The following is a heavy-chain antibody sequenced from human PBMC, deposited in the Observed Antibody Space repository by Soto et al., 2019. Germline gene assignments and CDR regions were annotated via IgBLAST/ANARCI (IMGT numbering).Heavy chain of an antibody. CDR1: GGSISRGGYS. CDR2: IYHSGST. Sequence: LQLQESGSGLVTPSQTLSLTCAVSGGSISRGGYSWSWIRQPPGKGLEWIGYIYHSGSTYYNPSLKSRVTISVDRSKNQFSLKLSSVTAAGTAVYYCARGRGYSYGLDYWGQGTLFTVSS. V-gene: IGHV4-30-2*01. J-gene: IGHJ4*02. D-gene: IGHD5-18*01. CDR3: ARGRGYSYGLDY.